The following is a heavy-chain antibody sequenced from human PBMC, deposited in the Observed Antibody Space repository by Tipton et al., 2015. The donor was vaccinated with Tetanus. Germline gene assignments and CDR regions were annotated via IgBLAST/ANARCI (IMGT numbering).Heavy chain of an antibody. D-gene: IGHD5-24*01. J-gene: IGHJ3*02. CDR2: IYPGDSDT. Sequence: QLVQSGAEVKKPGESLKISCKGSGYSFTSYWIGWVRQMPGKGLEWMGIIYPGDSDTRYSPSFQGQVTISADKSISPAYLQWSSLKASDTAMYYCARQVEMATIQGAYAFDIWGQGTMVTVSS. V-gene: IGHV5-51*01. CDR3: ARQVEMATIQGAYAFDI. CDR1: GYSFTSYW.